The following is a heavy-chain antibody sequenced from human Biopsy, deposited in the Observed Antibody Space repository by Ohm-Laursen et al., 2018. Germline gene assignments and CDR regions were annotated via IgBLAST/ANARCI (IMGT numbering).Heavy chain of an antibody. CDR3: ASAGYNPDWNFDL. J-gene: IGHJ2*01. V-gene: IGHV4-59*12. D-gene: IGHD5-24*01. CDR1: GGPIDSYY. Sequence: GTLSLTWTVSGGPIDSYYWSWIRQPPGKALEWIGYIYFTGRTSYNPSLKSRVTMSVNTSKKQFPLRLSSVTAADTAVYYCASAGYNPDWNFDLWGRGTRVTVSS. CDR2: IYFTGRT.